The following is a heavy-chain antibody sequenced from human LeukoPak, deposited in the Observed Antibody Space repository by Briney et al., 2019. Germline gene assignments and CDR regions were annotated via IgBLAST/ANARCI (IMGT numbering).Heavy chain of an antibody. Sequence: GGSLRLSCAASGFTFSNSAMSWVRQAPGKGLEWVSGVSGNGDSTYYADSVKGRFTISRDNAKNSLYLQMNSLRAEDTAVYYCARESGAPAGGFDYWGQGTLVTVSS. V-gene: IGHV3-23*01. D-gene: IGHD3-16*01. CDR1: GFTFSNSA. CDR3: ARESGAPAGGFDY. J-gene: IGHJ4*02. CDR2: VSGNGDST.